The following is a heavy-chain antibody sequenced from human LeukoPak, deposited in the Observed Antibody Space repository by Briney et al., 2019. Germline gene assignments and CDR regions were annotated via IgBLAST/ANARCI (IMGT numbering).Heavy chain of an antibody. CDR3: ARDGSGSYPGYFDY. Sequence: PGGSLRLSCAASGFTFNRYGMHWVRQAPGKGLEWVAVISYDGSNNHHADSVKGRFTISRDNAKNSLYLQMNSLRAEDTAVYYCARDGSGSYPGYFDYWGQGTLVTVSS. V-gene: IGHV3-30*03. D-gene: IGHD1-26*01. J-gene: IGHJ4*02. CDR1: GFTFNRYG. CDR2: ISYDGSNN.